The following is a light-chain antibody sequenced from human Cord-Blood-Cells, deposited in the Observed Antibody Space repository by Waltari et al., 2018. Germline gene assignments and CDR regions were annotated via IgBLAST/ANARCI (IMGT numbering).Light chain of an antibody. CDR3: MQALQTPLT. CDR2: VGS. V-gene: IGKV2-28*01. J-gene: IGKJ1*01. Sequence: DIVMTQSPLSLPVTPGEPPSISCRSSHGLLHSNGNNYLGWYLQKPGQSPRRLIYVGSNRDSGVPDRFSGSGSGTDFTLKISRVEAEDVGVYYCMQALQTPLTFGQGTKVEIK. CDR1: HGLLHSNGNNY.